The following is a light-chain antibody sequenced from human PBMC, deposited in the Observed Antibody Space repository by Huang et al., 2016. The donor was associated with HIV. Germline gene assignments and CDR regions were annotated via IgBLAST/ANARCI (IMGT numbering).Light chain of an antibody. J-gene: IGKJ2*01. CDR2: GAS. CDR3: QQYNNWPQVT. V-gene: IGKV3-15*01. CDR1: QSVSSN. Sequence: EIVLTQSPATLSVFPGERATLSCRASQSVSSNLAWYQQKDGQAPRLLIYGASTRATGSLPKFSGSGSGTEFTLTISRLEPEDFAVYYCQQYNNWPQVTFGQGTKLEIK.